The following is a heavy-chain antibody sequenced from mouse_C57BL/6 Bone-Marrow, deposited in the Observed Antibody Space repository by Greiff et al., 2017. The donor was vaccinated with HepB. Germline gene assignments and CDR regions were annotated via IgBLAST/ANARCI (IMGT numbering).Heavy chain of an antibody. J-gene: IGHJ2*01. CDR2: IDPSDSYT. CDR1: GYTFTSYW. V-gene: IGHV1-69*01. CDR3: ARRGPYYFDD. Sequence: QVQLQQPGAELVMPGASVKLSCKASGYTFTSYWMHWVKQRPGQGLEWIGEIDPSDSYTNYNQKFKGKSTLTVDKSSSTAYMQLSSLTSEDSAVYYCARRGPYYFDDWGQGTTLTGSS.